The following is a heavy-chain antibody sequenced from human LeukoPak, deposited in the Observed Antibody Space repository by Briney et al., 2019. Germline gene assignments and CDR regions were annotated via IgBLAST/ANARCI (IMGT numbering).Heavy chain of an antibody. D-gene: IGHD2-15*01. CDR1: GYTFTSYG. CDR2: ISAYNGNT. Sequence: ASVKVSCKASGYTFTSYGISWVRQAPGQGLEWMGWISAYNGNTNYAQKLQGRVTMTTDTSTSTAYMELRSLRSDDTAVYHCARGYCSGGSCYPHYYYYYGMDVWGQGTTVTVSS. J-gene: IGHJ6*02. CDR3: ARGYCSGGSCYPHYYYYYGMDV. V-gene: IGHV1-18*01.